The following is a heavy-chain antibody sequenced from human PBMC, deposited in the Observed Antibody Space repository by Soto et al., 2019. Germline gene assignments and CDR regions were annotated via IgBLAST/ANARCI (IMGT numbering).Heavy chain of an antibody. CDR1: GGTFSSYA. CDR3: ASLYCSSTSCYRGYHYYYGMDV. V-gene: IGHV1-69*13. Sequence: GASVKVSCKASGGTFSSYAISWVRQAPGQGLEWMGGIIPIFGTANYAQKFQGRVTITADESTSTAYMELSSLRSEDTAVYYCASLYCSSTSCYRGYHYYYGMDVWGQGTTVTVSS. J-gene: IGHJ6*02. CDR2: IIPIFGTA. D-gene: IGHD2-2*02.